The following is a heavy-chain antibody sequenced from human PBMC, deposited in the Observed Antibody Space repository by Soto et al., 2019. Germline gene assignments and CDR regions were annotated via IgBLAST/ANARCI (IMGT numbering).Heavy chain of an antibody. CDR3: ARAGPYYYDSSGYPASD. J-gene: IGHJ4*02. CDR2: IIPIFGTA. CDR1: GGTFSSYA. V-gene: IGHV1-69*13. Sequence: SVKVCCEASGGTFSSYAISWVRQAPGQGLEWMGGIIPIFGTANYAQKFQGRVTITADESTSTAYMELSSLRSEDTAVYYCARAGPYYYDSSGYPASDWGQGTLVTVSS. D-gene: IGHD3-22*01.